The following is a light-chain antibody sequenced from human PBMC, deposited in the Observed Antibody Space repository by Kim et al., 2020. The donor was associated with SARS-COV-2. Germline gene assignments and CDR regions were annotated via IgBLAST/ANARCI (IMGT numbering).Light chain of an antibody. Sequence: PGERATRSYSASQSVSRFLLAMYQQKPGQSPRLLIYGASSRFTGVPDRFSGSRSGTDFTLTNSRLEPEDFAVYYCHYYGSSLPLTFGGGTKVDIK. CDR2: GAS. J-gene: IGKJ4*01. V-gene: IGKV3-20*01. CDR1: QSVSRFL. CDR3: HYYGSSLPLT.